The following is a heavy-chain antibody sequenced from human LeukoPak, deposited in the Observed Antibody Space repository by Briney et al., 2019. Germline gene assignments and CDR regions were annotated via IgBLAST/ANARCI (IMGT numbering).Heavy chain of an antibody. CDR2: IYYSGST. V-gene: IGHV4-59*08. D-gene: IGHD2-2*01. CDR3: ARQAHCTSITCNPFDY. Sequence: SETLSLTCAVSGGSINGHHWSWIRQSPGKALEWLGYIYYSGSTNYNPSLKSRVTISVDTSSNQFSLRLTSVTATDTAVYYCARQAHCTSITCNPFDYGGQGTLVTVSS. J-gene: IGHJ4*02. CDR1: GGSINGHH.